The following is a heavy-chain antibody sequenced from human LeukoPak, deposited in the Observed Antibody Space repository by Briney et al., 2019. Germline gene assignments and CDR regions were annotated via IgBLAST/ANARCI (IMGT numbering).Heavy chain of an antibody. CDR3: ARIKSQGVVVPLLRSTYYFDY. Sequence: LAGGSLRLSCAASGFTFSEYWMSWLRQAPGKGLEWVANIKKDGSEKHYVDSVKGRFTISRDNAKNSLYLQMSSLRAEDTAVYYCARIKSQGVVVPLLRSTYYFDYWGQGTLVTVSS. J-gene: IGHJ4*02. D-gene: IGHD2-21*01. CDR1: GFTFSEYW. V-gene: IGHV3-7*01. CDR2: IKKDGSEK.